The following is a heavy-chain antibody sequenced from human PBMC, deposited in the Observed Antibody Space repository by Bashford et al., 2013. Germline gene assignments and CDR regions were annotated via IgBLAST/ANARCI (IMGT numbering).Heavy chain of an antibody. CDR2: ISPDGSRT. D-gene: IGHD6-19*01. V-gene: IGHV3-74*01. CDR3: ARDRSNGWGPDY. J-gene: IGHJ4*02. Sequence: VRQAPGKGLEWVSRISPDGSRTSYAESVKGRFTISSDSAKNSLYLQMNSLTAEDTAVYYCARDRSNGWGPDYWGQGTLVTVSS.